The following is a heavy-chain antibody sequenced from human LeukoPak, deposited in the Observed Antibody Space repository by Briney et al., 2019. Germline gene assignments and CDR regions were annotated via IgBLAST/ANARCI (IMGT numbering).Heavy chain of an antibody. CDR3: ARGWLAETTVVTPYNY. J-gene: IGHJ4*02. Sequence: SVKVSCKASGGTFSSNAISWVRQAPGQGLEWMGGITPIFGTANYAQKFQGRVTITAVESMSTAYMELSSPRSEDTAVYYCARGWLAETTVVTPYNYWGQGTLVTVSS. CDR1: GGTFSSNA. CDR2: ITPIFGTA. V-gene: IGHV1-69*13. D-gene: IGHD4-23*01.